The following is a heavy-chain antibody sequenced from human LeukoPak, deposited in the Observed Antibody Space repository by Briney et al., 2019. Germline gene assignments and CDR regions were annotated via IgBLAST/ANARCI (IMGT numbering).Heavy chain of an antibody. D-gene: IGHD6-25*01. CDR3: AREGVVSSGWDY. Sequence: SVKVSCKASGGTFSSSAISWVRQAPRQGLEWMGGIIPVFGTANYAQKFQGRVTITTDDSTSTAYMELSSLRSEDTAVYYCAREGVVSSGWDYWGQGTLVTVSS. CDR1: GGTFSSSA. CDR2: IIPVFGTA. V-gene: IGHV1-69*05. J-gene: IGHJ4*02.